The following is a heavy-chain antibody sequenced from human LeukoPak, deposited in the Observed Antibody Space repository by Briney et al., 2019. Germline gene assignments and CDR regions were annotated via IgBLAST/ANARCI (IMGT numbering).Heavy chain of an antibody. CDR2: IKQDASEQ. V-gene: IGHV3-7*01. CDR1: GFIFSSYW. D-gene: IGHD7-27*01. J-gene: IGHJ3*02. CDR3: ARDRSPILNWGIRFDAFDI. Sequence: GGSLRLSCAASGFIFSSYWMSWVRQAPGKGLEWVANIKQDASEQYYVDSVKGRFTISRDNTKNSLYLQMNSLRGEDTAVYYCARDRSPILNWGIRFDAFDIWGQGTMVTVSS.